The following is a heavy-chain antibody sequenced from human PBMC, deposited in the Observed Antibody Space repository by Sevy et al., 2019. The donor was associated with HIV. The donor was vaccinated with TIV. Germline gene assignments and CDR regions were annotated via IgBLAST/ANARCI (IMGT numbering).Heavy chain of an antibody. Sequence: GGSLRLSCAASGFTFNNYAMNWVRQAPGKGLEWVTGVTGSGTNTYYADSVKGRFTISRDNSKNTVYLQMNSLRAEDTAVYYCANEVSGASRGSFDYWGQGTLVTVSS. J-gene: IGHJ4*02. D-gene: IGHD3-16*01. CDR2: VTGSGTNT. V-gene: IGHV3-23*01. CDR3: ANEVSGASRGSFDY. CDR1: GFTFNNYA.